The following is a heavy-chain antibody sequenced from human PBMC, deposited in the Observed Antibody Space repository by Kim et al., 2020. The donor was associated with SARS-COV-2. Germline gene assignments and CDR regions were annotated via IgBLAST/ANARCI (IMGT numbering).Heavy chain of an antibody. CDR3: ARELITMVRGVNTYYFDY. V-gene: IGHV1-2*02. J-gene: IGHJ4*02. D-gene: IGHD3-10*01. CDR2: INPNSGGT. CDR1: GYTFTGYY. Sequence: ASVKVSCKASGYTFTGYYMHWVRQAPGQGLEWMGWINPNSGGTNYAQKFQGRVTMTRDTSISTAYMELSRLRSDDTAVYYCARELITMVRGVNTYYFDYWGQGTLVTVSS.